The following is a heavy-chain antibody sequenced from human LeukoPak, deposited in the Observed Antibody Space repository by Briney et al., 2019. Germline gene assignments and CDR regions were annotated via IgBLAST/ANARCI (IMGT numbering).Heavy chain of an antibody. J-gene: IGHJ4*02. CDR3: FVAEVGY. CDR1: GFNFSGAA. V-gene: IGHV3-73*01. CDR2: TRSKTNSYVT. D-gene: IGHD6-19*01. Sequence: GGSLRLSCAASGFNFSGAAMHWARQAPGRGLEWVGRTRSKTNSYVTTFAASVQGRFTISRDDAINTVYLHMNSLKAEDTAVYYCFVAEVGYWGQGTLVAVSS.